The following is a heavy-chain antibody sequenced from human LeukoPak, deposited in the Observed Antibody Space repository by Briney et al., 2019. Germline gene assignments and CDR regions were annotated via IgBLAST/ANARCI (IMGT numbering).Heavy chain of an antibody. CDR1: GGSISNTNW. J-gene: IGHJ4*02. CDR3: AREGGPYRPLDY. V-gene: IGHV4-4*02. CDR2: VNLQGST. Sequence: SGTLSLTCGVSGGSISNTNWWTWVRQPPGKGPEWIGEVNLQGSTNYNPSLKSRIAISVDKSENHISLKLTSVTAADTAVYYCAREGGPYRPLDYSGQGTLVTVAS.